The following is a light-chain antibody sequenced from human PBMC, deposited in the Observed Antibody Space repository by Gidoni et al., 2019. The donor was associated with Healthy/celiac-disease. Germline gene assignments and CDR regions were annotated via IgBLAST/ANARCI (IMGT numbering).Light chain of an antibody. Sequence: QSVLTQPPSVSGAPGQRVTISCTGSSSNIGAGYDVHWYQQLPRTAPKLLIYGNSNRPSGVPDRFSGSKSGTSASLAITGLQAEDEADYYCQSYDSSLVFGGGTKLTVL. CDR3: QSYDSSLV. J-gene: IGLJ2*01. CDR1: SSNIGAGYD. V-gene: IGLV1-40*01. CDR2: GNS.